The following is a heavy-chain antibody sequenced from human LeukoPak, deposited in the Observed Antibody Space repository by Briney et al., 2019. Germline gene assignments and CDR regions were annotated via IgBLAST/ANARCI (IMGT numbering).Heavy chain of an antibody. CDR3: GKDITPGGMDV. CDR1: GLTLDYYA. CDR2: FSLDTDRI. J-gene: IGHJ6*02. D-gene: IGHD2-15*01. V-gene: IGHV3-9*01. Sequence: PGGSLRLSCVAFGLTLDYYAMHWVRQAPGKGLEWVAGFSLDTDRIDYADSVKGRFTVSRDNAKNSLYLQMNSLRPEDTAVYYCGKDITPGGMDVWGQGTTVTVSS.